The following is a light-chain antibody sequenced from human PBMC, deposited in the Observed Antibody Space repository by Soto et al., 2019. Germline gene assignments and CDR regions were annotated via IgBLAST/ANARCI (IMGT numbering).Light chain of an antibody. CDR3: QQVNSYPRA. V-gene: IGKV3D-15*01. J-gene: IGKJ1*01. CDR2: AAS. CDR1: ETVRSN. Sequence: RVMTQSPDTLSVSPVERATLSCRASETVRSNLAWYQQKPGQAPRLLIYAASTRATGIPARFIGNGSGTEFTLTISSLQPEDFATYYCQQVNSYPRAFGQGTKVDI.